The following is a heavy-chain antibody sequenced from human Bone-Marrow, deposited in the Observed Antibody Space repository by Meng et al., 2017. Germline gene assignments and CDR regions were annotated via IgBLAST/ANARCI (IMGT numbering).Heavy chain of an antibody. CDR3: ARETYGSGSYDAFDI. D-gene: IGHD3-10*01. V-gene: IGHV1-18*01. J-gene: IGHJ3*02. CDR1: GYTFTSYG. CDR2: ISAYNGNT. Sequence: ASVKVSCKASGYTFTSYGISWVRQAPGQGLEWMGWISAYNGNTNYAQKLQCRVTMTTDTSTSTAYMELRSLRSDDTAVYYCARETYGSGSYDAFDIWGQGTMVTVSS.